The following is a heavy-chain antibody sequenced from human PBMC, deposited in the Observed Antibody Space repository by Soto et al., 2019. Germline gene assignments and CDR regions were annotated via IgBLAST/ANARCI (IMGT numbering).Heavy chain of an antibody. J-gene: IGHJ6*02. CDR1: GFTFSSYD. CDR2: IGTAGDP. Sequence: GGSLRLSCAASGFTFSSYDMHWVRQSTGKGLEWVSAIGTAGDPYYPGSVKGRFTISRENAKNSLYLQMNSLRAGDTAVYYCARGNYDILTGSSPMDVWGQGTTVTVSS. CDR3: ARGNYDILTGSSPMDV. V-gene: IGHV3-13*05. D-gene: IGHD3-9*01.